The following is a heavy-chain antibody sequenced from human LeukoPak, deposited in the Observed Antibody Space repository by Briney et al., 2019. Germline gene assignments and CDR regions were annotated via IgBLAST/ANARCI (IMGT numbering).Heavy chain of an antibody. CDR1: GGSISSYY. J-gene: IGHJ4*02. Sequence: SETLSLTCTVSGGSISSYYWSWIRQPAGKGLEWIERIYTSGSTNYNPSLKSRVTMSVDTSKNQFSLKLSSVTAADTAVYYCARARAYYDSSGYYYVSYFDYWGQGTLVTVSS. D-gene: IGHD3-22*01. CDR3: ARARAYYDSSGYYYVSYFDY. CDR2: IYTSGST. V-gene: IGHV4-4*07.